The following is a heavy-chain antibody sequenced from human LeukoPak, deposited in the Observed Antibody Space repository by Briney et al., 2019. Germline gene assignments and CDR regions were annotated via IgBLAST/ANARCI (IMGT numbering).Heavy chain of an antibody. CDR2: ISGSGGST. D-gene: IGHD1-26*01. V-gene: IGHV3-23*01. J-gene: IGHJ4*02. Sequence: GGSLRLSCAASGFTFSSYAMSWVRQAPGKGLEWVSAISGSGGSTYYADSVKGRFTVFRDKFIDTLYLHMSSLRVEDTALYFCVRDGAQPGYYFDFWGQGSLVTVSS. CDR3: VRDGAQPGYYFDF. CDR1: GFTFSSYA.